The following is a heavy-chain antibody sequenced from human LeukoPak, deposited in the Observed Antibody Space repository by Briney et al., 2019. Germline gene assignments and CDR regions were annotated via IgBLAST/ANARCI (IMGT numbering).Heavy chain of an antibody. D-gene: IGHD6-19*01. CDR3: AREPKQWLTPIDY. Sequence: PGGSLRLSCAASGFTFDDYAMHWVRQAPGKGLEWVSAISGSGGSTYYADSVKGRFTISRDNSKNTLYLQMNSLRAEDTAVYYCAREPKQWLTPIDYWGQGTLVTVSS. J-gene: IGHJ4*02. CDR1: GFTFDDYA. CDR2: ISGSGGST. V-gene: IGHV3-23*01.